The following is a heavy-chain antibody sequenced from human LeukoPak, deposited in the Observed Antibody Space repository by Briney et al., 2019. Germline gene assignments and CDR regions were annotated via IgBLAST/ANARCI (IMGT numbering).Heavy chain of an antibody. D-gene: IGHD2-2*01. Sequence: ASVKVSCKVSGYTLTELSMHWVRQAPGQGLEWMGWINPNSGGTNYAQKFQGRVTMTRDTSISTAYMELSRLTSDDTAVYYCATYCSSANCYIWGYYFDYWGQGTLVTVSS. V-gene: IGHV1-2*02. J-gene: IGHJ4*02. CDR2: INPNSGGT. CDR3: ATYCSSANCYIWGYYFDY. CDR1: GYTLTELS.